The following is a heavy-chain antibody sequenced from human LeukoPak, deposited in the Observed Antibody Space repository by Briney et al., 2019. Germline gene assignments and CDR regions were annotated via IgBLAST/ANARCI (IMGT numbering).Heavy chain of an antibody. J-gene: IGHJ4*02. D-gene: IGHD6-19*01. Sequence: GESLRISCKGSGYSFTSYWIGWVRQMPGKGLEWMGIIYPGDSDTRYSPSFQGQVTISADKSISTAYLQWSSLKASDTAMYYCASIRGPAYSSGWYYFDYWGQGTLVTVSS. CDR3: ASIRGPAYSSGWYYFDY. CDR1: GYSFTSYW. V-gene: IGHV5-51*01. CDR2: IYPGDSDT.